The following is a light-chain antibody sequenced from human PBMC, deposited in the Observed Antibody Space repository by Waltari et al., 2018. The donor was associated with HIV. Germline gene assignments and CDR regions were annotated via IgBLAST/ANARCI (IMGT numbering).Light chain of an antibody. CDR3: HQYYSLPYT. CDR1: RTVLYHSTHQNY. CDR2: WAS. V-gene: IGKV4-1*01. Sequence: DIVMTQYPDSLAVSLGESAPINRRSRRTVLYHSTHQNYLAWYQQKPGQPPKVIIYWASTRSVGVSDRFSGSGSGTNFSLIINSLQADDLAVYYCHQYYSLPYTFGGGTKVEIK. J-gene: IGKJ4*01.